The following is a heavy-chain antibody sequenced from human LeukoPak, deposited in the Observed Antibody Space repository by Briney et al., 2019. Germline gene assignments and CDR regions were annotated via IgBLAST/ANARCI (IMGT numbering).Heavy chain of an antibody. CDR2: IYSGGST. CDR3: ARVAPEAYYYYGMDV. Sequence: GGSLRLSCAASGFTVSSNYMSWVRQAPGKGLEWVSAIYSGGSTYYADSVKGRFTISRDNSKNTLYLQMNSLRAEDTAVYYCARVAPEAYYYYGMDVWGQGTTVTVSS. CDR1: GFTVSSNY. J-gene: IGHJ6*02. V-gene: IGHV3-66*01.